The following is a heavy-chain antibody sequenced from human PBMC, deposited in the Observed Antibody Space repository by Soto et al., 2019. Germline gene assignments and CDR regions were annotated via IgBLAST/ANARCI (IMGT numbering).Heavy chain of an antibody. CDR3: GRPYPGAFDV. CDR2: ISYSGST. CDR1: GGSIITFSYY. Sequence: QLQVQESGPGLVKPSETLSLTCAVSGGSIITFSYYWGWSRQPPGKGLEWIVSISYSGSTFFSPSLKSRLTISADASNNQFSLKLSSVTAADTAVFYCGRPYPGAFDVWGQGIVVNVSS. J-gene: IGHJ3*01. D-gene: IGHD2-2*01. V-gene: IGHV4-39*01.